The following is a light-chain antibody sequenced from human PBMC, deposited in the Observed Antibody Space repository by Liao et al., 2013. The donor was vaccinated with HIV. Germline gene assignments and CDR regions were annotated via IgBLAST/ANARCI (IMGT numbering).Light chain of an antibody. CDR1: NVGSTS. CDR2: YDS. CDR3: QVWDSSSDHYV. V-gene: IGLV3-21*04. J-gene: IGLJ1*01. Sequence: SYELTQPPSVSVAPGKTAGISCGGNNVGSTSVHWYQQKPGQAPVLVIYYDSDRPSGIPERFSGSKSGTTATLTISRVEAGDEADYYCQVWDSSSDHYVFGIGTKVTVL.